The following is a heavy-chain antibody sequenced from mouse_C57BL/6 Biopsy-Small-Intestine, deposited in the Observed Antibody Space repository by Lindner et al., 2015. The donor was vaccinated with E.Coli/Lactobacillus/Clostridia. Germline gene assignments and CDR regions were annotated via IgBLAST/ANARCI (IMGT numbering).Heavy chain of an antibody. CDR1: GYTFTDSY. J-gene: IGHJ3*01. V-gene: IGHV1-84*02. CDR2: LNPDSGGT. D-gene: IGHD3-3*01. Sequence: SVKVSCKASGYTFTDSYLHWVRQAPGQGLEWMGWLNPDSGGTTYAQKFQGRITMTRDTSITTAHLGLSSLTSDDTAIYYCASGQPPLSSADAFDIWGQGTMVTVSS. CDR3: ASGQPPLSSADAFDI.